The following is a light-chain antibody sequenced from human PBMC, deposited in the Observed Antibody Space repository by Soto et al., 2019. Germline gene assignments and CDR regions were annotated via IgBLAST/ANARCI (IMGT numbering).Light chain of an antibody. CDR1: QSVSNN. CDR2: GAS. CDR3: QQYNDWHRT. Sequence: EVVMTQSPATLSVSPGERATLSCRASQSVSNNILWYQQKPGQAPRLLLYGASTTATGVPARFSGSGSGTEFTLTISRLQSEDFAVDYCQQYNDWHRTFGQGSEVVIK. J-gene: IGKJ1*01. V-gene: IGKV3-15*01.